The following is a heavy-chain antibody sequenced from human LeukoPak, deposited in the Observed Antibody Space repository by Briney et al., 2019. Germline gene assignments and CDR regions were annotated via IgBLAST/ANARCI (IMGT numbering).Heavy chain of an antibody. V-gene: IGHV4-59*08. Sequence: PSETLSLTCTVSGGSISSYYWSWIRQPPGKGLEWIGYIYYSGSTNYNPSLKSRVTISVDTSKNQFSLKLSSVTAADTAVYYCARSEYCSSTSCYGKLYYYCYGMDVWGQGTTVTVSS. CDR2: IYYSGST. CDR3: ARSEYCSSTSCYGKLYYYCYGMDV. D-gene: IGHD2-2*01. CDR1: GGSISSYY. J-gene: IGHJ6*02.